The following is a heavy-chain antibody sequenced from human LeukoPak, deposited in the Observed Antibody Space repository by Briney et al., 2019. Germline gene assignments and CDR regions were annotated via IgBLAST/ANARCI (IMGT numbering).Heavy chain of an antibody. D-gene: IGHD3-10*01. CDR2: IRSKAYGCTT. CDR1: GFTLGDYA. CDR3: TRDTMVRGVILNWFDH. J-gene: IGHJ5*02. V-gene: IGHV3-49*04. Sequence: GGSLRLSCTASGFTLGDYAMRWVRQAPGKGREWVGFIRSKAYGCTTEYGGAVKDKFNIARDDSNSIAYLQMNSLKTEDTAVYYCTRDTMVRGVILNWFDHWGQGTLVTVSS.